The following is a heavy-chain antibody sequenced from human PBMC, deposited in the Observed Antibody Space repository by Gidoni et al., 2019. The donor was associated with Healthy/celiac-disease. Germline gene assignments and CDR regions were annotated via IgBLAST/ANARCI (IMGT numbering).Heavy chain of an antibody. CDR3: ARDHYYDSSGRDY. Sequence: SSYGMHWVRQAPGKGLEWVAVISYDGSNKYYADSVKGRFTISRDNSKNTLYLQMNSLRAEDTAVYYCARDHYYDSSGRDYWGQGTLVTVSS. D-gene: IGHD3-22*01. V-gene: IGHV3-30*03. J-gene: IGHJ4*02. CDR1: SSYG. CDR2: ISYDGSNK.